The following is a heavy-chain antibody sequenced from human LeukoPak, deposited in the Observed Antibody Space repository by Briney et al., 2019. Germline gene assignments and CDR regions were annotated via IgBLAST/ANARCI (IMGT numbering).Heavy chain of an antibody. D-gene: IGHD5-18*01. CDR1: GYTFTGYY. J-gene: IGHJ4*02. V-gene: IGHV1-2*06. Sequence: ASVKVSCKASGYTFTGYYMHWVRQAPGQGLEWMGRINPNSGGTNYAQKFQGRVTMTRDTSISTAYMELSRLRSDDTTVYYCARETPYSYGYSGRPKYYFDYWGQGTLVTVSS. CDR3: ARETPYSYGYSGRPKYYFDY. CDR2: INPNSGGT.